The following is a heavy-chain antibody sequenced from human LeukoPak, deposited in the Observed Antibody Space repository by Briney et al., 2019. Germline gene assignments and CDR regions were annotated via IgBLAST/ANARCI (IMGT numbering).Heavy chain of an antibody. V-gene: IGHV1-69*05. CDR3: ARGETGTRRANWFDP. D-gene: IGHD7-27*01. CDR2: IIPIFGTA. Sequence: SVKVSCXASGGTFSSYAISWVRQARGQGLEWMGRIIPIFGTANYAQKFQGRVTITTDESTSTAYMELSSLRSEDTAVYYCARGETGTRRANWFDPWGQGTLVTVSS. CDR1: GGTFSSYA. J-gene: IGHJ5*02.